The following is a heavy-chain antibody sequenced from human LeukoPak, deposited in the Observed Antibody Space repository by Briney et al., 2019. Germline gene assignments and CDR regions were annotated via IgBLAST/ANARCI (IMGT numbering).Heavy chain of an antibody. J-gene: IGHJ4*02. V-gene: IGHV3-30-3*01. CDR2: ISYDGSNK. Sequence: PGRSLRLSCAASGFTFSSYAMHWVRQAPGKGLEWVAVISYDGSNKYYADSVKGRFIISRDNSKNTLYLQMNSLRAEDTAVYYCARSIAVAGDDLDYWGQGTLVTVSS. D-gene: IGHD6-19*01. CDR1: GFTFSSYA. CDR3: ARSIAVAGDDLDY.